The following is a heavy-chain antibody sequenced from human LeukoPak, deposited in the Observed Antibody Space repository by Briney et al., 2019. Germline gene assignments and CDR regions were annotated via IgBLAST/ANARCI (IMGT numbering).Heavy chain of an antibody. D-gene: IGHD6-19*01. J-gene: IGHJ4*02. CDR2: ISGSGGST. CDR1: GFTFSSYA. V-gene: IGHV3-23*01. Sequence: GGSLRLSCAASGFTFSSYAMSWVRQAPGKGLEWVSAISGSGGSTYYADSVKGRFTISRDNSKNTLYLQMNSLKTEDTAVYYCTTDSLAVAGTGGENYWGQGTLVTVSS. CDR3: TTDSLAVAGTGGENY.